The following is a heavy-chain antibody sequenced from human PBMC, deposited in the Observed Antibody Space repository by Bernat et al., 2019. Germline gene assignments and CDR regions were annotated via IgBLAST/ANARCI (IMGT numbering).Heavy chain of an antibody. CDR2: SSGSGSST. CDR3: AKDSGYDDRSFDY. V-gene: IGHV3-23*04. J-gene: IGHJ4*02. CDR1: GFTFSNYA. D-gene: IGHD5-12*01. Sequence: EVHLVESGGGLVQPGESLRLTCAASGFTFSNYAMSWVRQAPGKGLEWVSGSSGSGSSTNYADSVKGRFTISRDNSKNTLYLQINSLRAEDTAVYYCAKDSGYDDRSFDYWGQGTLVTVSS.